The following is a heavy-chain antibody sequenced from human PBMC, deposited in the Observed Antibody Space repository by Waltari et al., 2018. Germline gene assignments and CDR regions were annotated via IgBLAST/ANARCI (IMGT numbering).Heavy chain of an antibody. Sequence: QVQPQESGAGLVKPSETLSLTCTVFDYSISSEYYWGWIRQPPGKGLEWIGTILQDGRTYYNPSLKSLVTTSVDTSKNQFSLKLSSVTAADTAVYYCASRVTATNYYFDNWGQGTLVTVSS. CDR2: ILQDGRT. J-gene: IGHJ4*02. CDR1: DYSISSEYY. V-gene: IGHV4-38-2*02. CDR3: ASRVTATNYYFDN. D-gene: IGHD2-15*01.